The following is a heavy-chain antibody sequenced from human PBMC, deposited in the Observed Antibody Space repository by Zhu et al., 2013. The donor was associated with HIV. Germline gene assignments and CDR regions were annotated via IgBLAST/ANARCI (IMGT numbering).Heavy chain of an antibody. CDR1: GDTLRNSD. CDR3: ARGGEQQLVPYYFDY. D-gene: IGHD6-13*01. J-gene: IGHJ4*02. CDR2: IIPIFGRA. Sequence: QGQLVQSGAAVVELGATLRVSCRASGDTLRNSDVHWVRQAPGQGLEWMGGIIPIFGRANSAQKFQGRITITADESTSTAYMELSSLRPEDTAIYYCARGGEQQLVPYYFDYWGQGTLVTVSS. V-gene: IGHV1-69*12.